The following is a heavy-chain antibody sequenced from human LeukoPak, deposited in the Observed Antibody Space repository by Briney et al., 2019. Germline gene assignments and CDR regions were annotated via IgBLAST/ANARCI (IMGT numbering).Heavy chain of an antibody. CDR1: GFTFSAFG. Sequence: GGSLRLSCAASGFTFSAFGIHWVHQAAGKGLEWVAFIRYDASKKYYAESVKGRFTVSRSNSKNTLFLQMDSLRPEDTAVYFCAKEPFDHWGQGTLVAVSS. J-gene: IGHJ4*02. CDR3: AKEPFDH. V-gene: IGHV3-30*02. CDR2: IRYDASKK.